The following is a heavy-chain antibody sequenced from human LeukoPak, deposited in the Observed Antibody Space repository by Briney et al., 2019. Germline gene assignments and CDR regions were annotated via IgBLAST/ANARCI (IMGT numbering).Heavy chain of an antibody. D-gene: IGHD3-10*01. CDR3: ARQIMVFPYYFDY. J-gene: IGHJ4*02. CDR1: GGSISSYY. CDR2: IYYSGST. V-gene: IGHV4-59*08. Sequence: SETLSLTCTVPGGSISSYYWSWIRQPPGKGLEWIGYIYYSGSTNYNPSLKSRVTISADTSKNQFSLKLSSVTAADTAVYYCARQIMVFPYYFDYWGQGTLVTVSS.